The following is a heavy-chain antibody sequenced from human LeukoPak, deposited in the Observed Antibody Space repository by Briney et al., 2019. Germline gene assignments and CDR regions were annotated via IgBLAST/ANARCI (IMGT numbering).Heavy chain of an antibody. V-gene: IGHV3-7*03. CDR3: ARGSGETGGYYYVY. J-gene: IGHJ4*02. D-gene: IGHD3-22*01. CDR2: IKQDGSEN. CDR1: GFTFTTYW. Sequence: QAGGSLRLSCAASGFTFTTYWMSWVRQAPGKGLEWVANIKQDGSENYYVDSVKGRFTISRDNAKNSLFLQMNSLRAEDPAVYYCARGSGETGGYYYVYWGRGTPVTVSS.